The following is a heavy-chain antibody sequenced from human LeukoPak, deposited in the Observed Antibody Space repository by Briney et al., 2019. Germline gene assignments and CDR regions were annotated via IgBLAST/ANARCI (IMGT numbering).Heavy chain of an antibody. CDR2: INPNSGGT. D-gene: IGHD5-18*01. Sequence: ASVKVSCKASGYTFTGYYMHWVRQAPGQGLEWMGRINPNSGGTNYAQKFQGRVTMTRDTSISTAYMELSSLRSDDTAVYYCATSTNSYGYDYWGQRTLVTVSS. V-gene: IGHV1-2*06. CDR1: GYTFTGYY. J-gene: IGHJ4*02. CDR3: ATSTNSYGYDY.